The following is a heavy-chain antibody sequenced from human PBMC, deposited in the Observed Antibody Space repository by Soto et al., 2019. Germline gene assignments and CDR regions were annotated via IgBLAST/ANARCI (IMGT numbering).Heavy chain of an antibody. J-gene: IGHJ4*02. V-gene: IGHV1-18*04. CDR2: ISGYNGDI. CDR1: GYTFNRHG. D-gene: IGHD1-26*01. CDR3: ARVRIVGAREIDF. Sequence: QVHLVQSGGEVKKPGASVKVSCKASGYTFNRHGITWVRQAPGQGLEWMGWISGYNGDINYGQKFQGRVTLSSDTLTSTVYLELKSLRFDDTAVYYCARVRIVGAREIDFGGQGTLVTVSS.